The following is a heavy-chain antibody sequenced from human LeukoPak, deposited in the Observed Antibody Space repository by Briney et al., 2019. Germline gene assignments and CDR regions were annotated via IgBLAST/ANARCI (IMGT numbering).Heavy chain of an antibody. J-gene: IGHJ4*02. D-gene: IGHD5-24*01. CDR2: IYYSGST. CDR3: ARADGYNQELDY. V-gene: IGHV4-39*07. Sequence: PSETLSLTCTVSGGSISSSSYYWGWIRQPPGKGLEWIGSIYYSGSTYYNPSLKSRVTISVDTSKNQSSLKLSSVTAADTAVYYCARADGYNQELDYWGQGTLVTVSS. CDR1: GGSISSSSYY.